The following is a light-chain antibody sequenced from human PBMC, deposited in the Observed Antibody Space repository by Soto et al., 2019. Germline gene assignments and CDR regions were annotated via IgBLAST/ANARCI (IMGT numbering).Light chain of an antibody. CDR2: AAS. CDR3: QQSISAPLT. CDR1: QSISVY. J-gene: IGKJ4*01. Sequence: DIQMTQSPSSLSASVGDRVTITCRASQSISVYLNWYQQKPGKAPKLLISAASRLQSGVPSTFSGSGYGTDFTLTISTLQPEDFATYYCQQSISAPLTFGGGTKVEIK. V-gene: IGKV1-39*01.